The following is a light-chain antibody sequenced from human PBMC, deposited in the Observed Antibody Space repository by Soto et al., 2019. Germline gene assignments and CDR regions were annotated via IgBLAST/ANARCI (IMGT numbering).Light chain of an antibody. CDR1: QSISTW. CDR2: KAS. Sequence: DIQMTQSPSTLSASVGDRVTITCRASQSISTWLAWYQQKPGKAPNLLIYKASSLESGVPSRFSGSGSGTEFTLTISSLQPDDFATYYCQQYNSYSLTFGGGTKVGIK. CDR3: QQYNSYSLT. V-gene: IGKV1-5*03. J-gene: IGKJ4*01.